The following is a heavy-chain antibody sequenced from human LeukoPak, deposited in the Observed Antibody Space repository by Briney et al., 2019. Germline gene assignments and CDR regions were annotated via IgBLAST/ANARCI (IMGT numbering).Heavy chain of an antibody. V-gene: IGHV3-48*02. J-gene: IGHJ6*03. CDR2: ISSSSSNI. CDR3: AKGYYMDV. Sequence: XGXXXXXYXXNXVRQAAGXGLDWVSYISSSSSNIYYADSVKGRFTISRXXXKNTLYLKMNSLREEETDVYYCAKGYYMDVWGKGTTVTVSS. CDR1: GXXXXXYX.